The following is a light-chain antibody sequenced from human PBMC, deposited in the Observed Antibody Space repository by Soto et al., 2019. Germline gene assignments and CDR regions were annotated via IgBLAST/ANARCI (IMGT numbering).Light chain of an antibody. J-gene: IGKJ1*01. Sequence: EIVLTQSPGTLSLSPGERATLSCRASQSVSSNYLARYQQKPGQAPRLLIYDTSSRATGIPDRFSGSGSGTDFTLIISRLEPEDFAVYYCQQYGSSPRTFGQGTKVDIK. CDR3: QQYGSSPRT. CDR1: QSVSSNY. CDR2: DTS. V-gene: IGKV3-20*01.